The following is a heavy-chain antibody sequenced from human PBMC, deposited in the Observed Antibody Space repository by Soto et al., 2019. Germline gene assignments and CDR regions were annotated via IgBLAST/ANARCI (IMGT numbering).Heavy chain of an antibody. CDR1: GYSFTSYW. CDR3: ARRGGGSSGLWYYYYGMDV. J-gene: IGHJ6*02. V-gene: IGHV5-10-1*01. Sequence: GESLKISCKGSGYSFTSYWISWVRQMPGKGLEWMGRIDPSDSYTNYSPSFQGHVTISADKSISTAYLQWSSLKASDTAMYYCARRGGGSSGLWYYYYGMDVWGQGTTVTV. D-gene: IGHD6-19*01. CDR2: IDPSDSYT.